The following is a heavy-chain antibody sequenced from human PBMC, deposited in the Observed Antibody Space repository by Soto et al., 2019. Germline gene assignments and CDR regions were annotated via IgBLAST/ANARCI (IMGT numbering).Heavy chain of an antibody. J-gene: IGHJ4*02. D-gene: IGHD1-26*01. Sequence: EVQLVESGGGLVQPGGSLRLSCVVSGFTLSDHYIDWVRQAPGKGLEWVGRTKNKAQRYTTEYAAFGKSRFTISRDDSRNSVYPQKNSLKNEDTAVYFFVKWDSGNPGNWGQGTLVTVSS. CDR2: TKNKAQRYTT. CDR3: VKWDSGNPGN. CDR1: GFTLSDHY. V-gene: IGHV3-72*01.